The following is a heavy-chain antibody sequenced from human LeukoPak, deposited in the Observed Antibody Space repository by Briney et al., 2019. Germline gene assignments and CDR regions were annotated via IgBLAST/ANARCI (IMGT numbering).Heavy chain of an antibody. CDR2: ISSSGSTI. D-gene: IGHD3-22*01. CDR1: GFTFDDYA. J-gene: IGHJ4*02. V-gene: IGHV3-11*04. Sequence: GGSLRLSCAASGFTFDDYAMHWVRQAPGKGLEWVSYISSSGSTIYYADSVKGRFTISRDNAKNSLYLQMNSLRAEDTAVYYCARQAYYYDSSGYFNYWGQGTLVTVSS. CDR3: ARQAYYYDSSGYFNY.